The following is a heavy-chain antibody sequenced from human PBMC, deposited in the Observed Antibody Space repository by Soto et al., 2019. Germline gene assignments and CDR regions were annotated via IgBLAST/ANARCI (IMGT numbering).Heavy chain of an antibody. D-gene: IGHD1-7*01. J-gene: IGHJ4*02. CDR1: GGSITSGGYS. V-gene: IGHV4-30-2*02. Sequence: PSETLSLTCAVSGGSITSGGYSWGWIRQPPGQGLEWIGYMYHSGNTYYNPSLKGRVTISLDHSRNQFSLRLSSVTTADTALYYCARTTAVPNSLRSRYFFDYWGQGTLVTVSS. CDR3: ARTTAVPNSLRSRYFFDY. CDR2: MYHSGNT.